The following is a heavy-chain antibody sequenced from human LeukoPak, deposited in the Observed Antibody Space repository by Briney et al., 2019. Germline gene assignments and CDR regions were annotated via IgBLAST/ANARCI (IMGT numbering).Heavy chain of an antibody. J-gene: IGHJ3*02. CDR1: GYTFTTYS. CDR2: INTGNGNT. V-gene: IGHV1-3*04. D-gene: IGHD3-3*01. Sequence: ASVKVSCKTSGYTFTTYSMQWVRQAPGQRLEWMGWINTGNGNTKYSQKFQGRVTITADESTSTAYMELSSLRSEDTAVYYCARDYDFWSGYSKGAFDIWGQGTMVTVSS. CDR3: ARDYDFWSGYSKGAFDI.